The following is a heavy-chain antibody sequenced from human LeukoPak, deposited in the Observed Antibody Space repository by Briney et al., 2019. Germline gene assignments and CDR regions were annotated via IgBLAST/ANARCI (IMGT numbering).Heavy chain of an antibody. CDR3: ARDLGSRSLHY. D-gene: IGHD1-26*01. V-gene: IGHV1-3*04. CDR1: GYTFTTYA. CDR2: INTGNGDT. J-gene: IGHJ4*02. Sequence: GASVKVSCKASGYTFTTYAIHWVRQAPGQRLEWLGWINTGNGDTRYSQTFQGRVTITRDTSASTAYMELSSLRSEDTAVYYCARDLGSRSLHYWGQGTLVTVSS.